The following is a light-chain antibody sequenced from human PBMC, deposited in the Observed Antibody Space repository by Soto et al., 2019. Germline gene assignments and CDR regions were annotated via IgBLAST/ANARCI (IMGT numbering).Light chain of an antibody. CDR1: SSDVGAYDY. V-gene: IGLV2-14*01. Sequence: QSVLTQPASVSGSPGQSITISCTGTSSDVGAYDYVSWYQQHPDKAPKLIIYVVSNRPSGVSNRFSGSKSGNTASLTISGLQAEDDADYYCSLYTSSDTPYVFGTGTKLTVL. CDR3: SLYTSSDTPYV. CDR2: VVS. J-gene: IGLJ1*01.